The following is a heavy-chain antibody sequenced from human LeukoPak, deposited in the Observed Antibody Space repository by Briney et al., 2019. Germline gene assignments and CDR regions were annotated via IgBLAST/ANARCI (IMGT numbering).Heavy chain of an antibody. CDR3: ARHPERYSYFDY. V-gene: IGHV4-34*01. CDR2: IYYSGSA. Sequence: SETLSLTCAVYGGSFSGYYWSWIRQPPGKGLEWIGSIYYSGSAYYNPSLKSRVTMSVDTSKNQFSLRLSSVTAADTAVYSCARHPERYSYFDYWGQGTLVTVSS. CDR1: GGSFSGYY. J-gene: IGHJ4*02. D-gene: IGHD5-18*01.